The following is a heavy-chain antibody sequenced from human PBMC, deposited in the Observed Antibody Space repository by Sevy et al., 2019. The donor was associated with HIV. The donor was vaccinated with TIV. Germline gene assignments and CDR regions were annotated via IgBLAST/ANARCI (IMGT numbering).Heavy chain of an antibody. CDR3: AVSIAAAGDSYYYYYMDV. Sequence: ASVKVSCKASGGTFSSYAISWVRQAPGLGLEWMGGIIPIFGTANYAQKFQGRVTITADKSTSTAYMELSSLRSEDTAVYYCAVSIAAAGDSYYYYYMDVWGKGTTVTVSS. J-gene: IGHJ6*03. CDR1: GGTFSSYA. CDR2: IIPIFGTA. V-gene: IGHV1-69*06. D-gene: IGHD6-13*01.